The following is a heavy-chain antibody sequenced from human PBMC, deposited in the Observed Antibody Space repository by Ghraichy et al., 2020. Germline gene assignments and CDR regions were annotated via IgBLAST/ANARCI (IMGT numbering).Heavy chain of an antibody. CDR2: MNSDGTTI. J-gene: IGHJ4*02. D-gene: IGHD3-16*02. CDR1: GFTFSNTW. Sequence: GGSLRLSCAASGFTFSNTWMHWVRQAPGKGLVWVSRMNSDGTTINYADSVKGRFTISRDNAKNTLYLQVNSLRAEDTAVYYCATAGSYRFDYWGQGTPVTVSS. CDR3: ATAGSYRFDY. V-gene: IGHV3-74*01.